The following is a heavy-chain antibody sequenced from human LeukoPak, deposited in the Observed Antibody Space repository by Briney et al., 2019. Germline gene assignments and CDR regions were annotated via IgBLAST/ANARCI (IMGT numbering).Heavy chain of an antibody. V-gene: IGHV4-39*07. CDR1: GGSISSSSYY. D-gene: IGHD5-24*01. J-gene: IGHJ6*03. CDR2: IYYSGST. CDR3: ARGSGYNFGYYFYYMDV. Sequence: SETLSLTCTVSGGSISSSSYYWGWIRQPPGKGLEWIGSIYYSGSTYYNPSLKSRVTISVDTSKNQFSLKLSSVTAADTAVYYCARGSGYNFGYYFYYMDVWGKGTTVTISS.